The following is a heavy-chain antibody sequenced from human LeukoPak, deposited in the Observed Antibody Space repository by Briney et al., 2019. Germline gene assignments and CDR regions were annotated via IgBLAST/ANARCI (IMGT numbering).Heavy chain of an antibody. V-gene: IGHV1-18*01. J-gene: IGHJ4*02. Sequence: ASVKVSCKASGYTFTSYGISWVRQAPGQALEWMGWVSGYSGNANYAGKFQDRVVMTTDRSTSTAYMELRSLKSDDTAVYYCTRCLSSSWQRLDNWGQGTLVIVSS. CDR3: TRCLSSSWQRLDN. CDR2: VSGYSGNA. D-gene: IGHD6-13*01. CDR1: GYTFTSYG.